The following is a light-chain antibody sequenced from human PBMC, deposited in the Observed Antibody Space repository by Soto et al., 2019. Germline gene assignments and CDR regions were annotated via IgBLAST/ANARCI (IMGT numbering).Light chain of an antibody. J-gene: IGKJ4*01. CDR1: QTVGSY. CDR2: DVA. V-gene: IGKV3-11*01. Sequence: EIVLTQSPATLSLSPGERATLSCRASQTVGSYLAWYQQKPGQAPRLLIYDVANRATGIPARFSGSGSGTDFTLTISSLEPEDFAVYYCHQRSDWPLTFGGGTKVDIK. CDR3: HQRSDWPLT.